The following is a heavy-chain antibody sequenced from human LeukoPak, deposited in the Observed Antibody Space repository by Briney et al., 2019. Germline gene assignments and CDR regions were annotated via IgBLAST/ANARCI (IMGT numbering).Heavy chain of an antibody. CDR3: ASGSAVRGHDY. CDR2: INPNSGGT. V-gene: IGHV1-2*02. J-gene: IGHJ4*02. CDR1: GYTFTSYY. Sequence: GASVKVSCKASGYTFTSYYIHCVRQAPGQGLEWMGWINPNSGGTNYAQKFQGRVTMTRDTSISTAYMELSGLRSDDTAVYYCASGSAVRGHDYWGQGTLVTVSS. D-gene: IGHD3-10*01.